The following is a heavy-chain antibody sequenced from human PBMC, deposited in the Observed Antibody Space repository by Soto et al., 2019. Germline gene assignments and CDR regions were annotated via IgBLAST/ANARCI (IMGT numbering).Heavy chain of an antibody. Sequence: GASVKVSCKASGHTFTSYGISWVRQAPGQGLEWMGWISAYNGNTNYAQKLQGRVTMTTDTSTSKAYMGLRSLRSDDTAVYYCARDGTYYYDSSHKAHDAFDIWGQGTMVTVS. CDR3: ARDGTYYYDSSHKAHDAFDI. J-gene: IGHJ3*02. V-gene: IGHV1-18*04. D-gene: IGHD3-22*01. CDR2: ISAYNGNT. CDR1: GHTFTSYG.